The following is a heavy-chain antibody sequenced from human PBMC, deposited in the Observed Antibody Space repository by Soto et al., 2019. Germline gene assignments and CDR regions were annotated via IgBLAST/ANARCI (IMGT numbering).Heavy chain of an antibody. D-gene: IGHD6-19*01. CDR3: ASDRSSGWDQGYGMDV. CDR1: GGSISTYY. J-gene: IGHJ6*02. CDR2: IYYSGST. Sequence: SETLSLTSNVSGGSISTYYWSWIRQPPGKGLEWIGYIYYSGSTSYNPSLKSRVTISVDTSKNQFSLKLRSVTAADTAVYYCASDRSSGWDQGYGMDVWGQGTTVTVSS. V-gene: IGHV4-59*01.